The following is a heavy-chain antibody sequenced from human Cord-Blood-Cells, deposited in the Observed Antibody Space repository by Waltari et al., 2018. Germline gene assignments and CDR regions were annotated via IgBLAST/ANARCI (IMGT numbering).Heavy chain of an antibody. Sequence: EVQLLESGGGLVQPGGSLRISCAASGFTFSSSAMRWVRQAPGKGLEWVSAISGSGGSTYYADSVKGRFTISRDNSKNTLYLQMNSLRAEDTAVYYCAKDFTMTTEAFDIWGQGTMVTVSS. CDR2: ISGSGGST. CDR1: GFTFSSSA. V-gene: IGHV3-23*01. CDR3: AKDFTMTTEAFDI. D-gene: IGHD4-17*01. J-gene: IGHJ3*02.